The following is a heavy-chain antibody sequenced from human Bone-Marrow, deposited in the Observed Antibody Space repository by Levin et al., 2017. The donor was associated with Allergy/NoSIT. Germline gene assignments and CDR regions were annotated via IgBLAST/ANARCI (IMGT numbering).Heavy chain of an antibody. Sequence: PGGSLRLSCAASGFTFSSYAMHWVRQAPGKGLEWVAVISYDGSNKYYADSVKGRFTISRDNSKNTLYLQMNSLRAEDTAVYYCARARIAAAGMWYWGQGTLVTVSS. J-gene: IGHJ4*02. CDR3: ARARIAAAGMWY. V-gene: IGHV3-30-3*01. D-gene: IGHD6-13*01. CDR2: ISYDGSNK. CDR1: GFTFSSYA.